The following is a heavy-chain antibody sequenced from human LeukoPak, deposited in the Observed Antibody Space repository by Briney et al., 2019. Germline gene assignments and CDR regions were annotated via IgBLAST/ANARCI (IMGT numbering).Heavy chain of an antibody. CDR3: AKVGEKWFGEYDY. Sequence: GGSLRLSCAASGFTFSSYAMSWVRQAPGKGLEWVSAISGSGGSTYYADSVRGRFTISRDNSKNTLYLQMNSLRAEDTAVYYCAKVGEKWFGEYDYWGQGTLVTVSS. D-gene: IGHD3-10*01. J-gene: IGHJ4*02. CDR2: ISGSGGST. V-gene: IGHV3-23*01. CDR1: GFTFSSYA.